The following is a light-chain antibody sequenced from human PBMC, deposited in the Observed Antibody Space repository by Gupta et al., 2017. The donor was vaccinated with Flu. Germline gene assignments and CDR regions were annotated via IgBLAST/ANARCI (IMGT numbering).Light chain of an antibody. CDR3: EQYDTWPL. CDR2: GAG. J-gene: IGKJ3*01. Sequence: SPDTLSVSTGDRVTLSCRASQSISIKLAWYQQKPGRAPRLIIYGAGHRAVGVQDRFSGSGLGKEFTLTSSSLQYEDFAVYCWEQYDTWPLFGPGTTVDIK. CDR1: QSISIK. V-gene: IGKV3-15*01.